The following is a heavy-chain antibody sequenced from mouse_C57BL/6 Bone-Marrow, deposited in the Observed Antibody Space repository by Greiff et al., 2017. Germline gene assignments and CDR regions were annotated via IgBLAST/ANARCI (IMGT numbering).Heavy chain of an antibody. J-gene: IGHJ2*01. D-gene: IGHD2-3*01. V-gene: IGHV1-61*01. CDR3: ARDGPYFDY. CDR2: IYPSDSET. Sequence: QVQLQQPGAELVRPGSSVKLSCKASGYTFTSYWMDWVKQRPGQGLEWIGNIYPSDSETHYNQKFKDKATLTVDKSSSTAYMQLSSLTSEDSAVDYCARDGPYFDYWGQGTTLTVSS. CDR1: GYTFTSYW.